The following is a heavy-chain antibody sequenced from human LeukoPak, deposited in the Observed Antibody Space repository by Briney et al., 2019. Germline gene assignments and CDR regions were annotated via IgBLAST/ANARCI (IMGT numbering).Heavy chain of an antibody. J-gene: IGHJ4*02. CDR3: ARDPGAAAPNNYFDY. V-gene: IGHV1-69*13. CDR1: GGTFSSYA. CDR2: IIPIFGTA. D-gene: IGHD2-2*01. Sequence: ASVKVSCKASGGTFSSYAISWVRQAPGQGLEWMGGIIPIFGTANYAQKFQGRVTITADESTSTAYMELSSLRSEDTAVYYCARDPGAAAPNNYFDYWGQGTLVTVSS.